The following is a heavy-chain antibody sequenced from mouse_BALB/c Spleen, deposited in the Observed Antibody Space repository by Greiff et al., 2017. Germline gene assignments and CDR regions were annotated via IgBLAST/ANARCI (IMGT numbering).Heavy chain of an antibody. Sequence: QVQLQQPGAELVKPGASVKLSCKASGYTFTSYWMHWVKQRPGQGLEWIGEINPSNGRTNYNEKFKSKATLTVDKSSSTAYMQLSSLTSEDSAVYYCARVYYDYDDYAMDYWGQGTSVTVSS. J-gene: IGHJ4*01. CDR2: INPSNGRT. CDR3: ARVYYDYDDYAMDY. V-gene: IGHV1S81*02. CDR1: GYTFTSYW. D-gene: IGHD2-4*01.